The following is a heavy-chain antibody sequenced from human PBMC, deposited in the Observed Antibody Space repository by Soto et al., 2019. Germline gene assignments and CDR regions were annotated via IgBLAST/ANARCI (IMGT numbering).Heavy chain of an antibody. Sequence: SETLSLTCTVSGGSISSSYYWGWIRQPPGKGLEWIGSIYYSGSTYYNPSLKSRVTISVDTSKNQFSLKLSSVTAADTAVYYCARCLSGSYALDYWGQGTLVTVSS. CDR2: IYYSGST. V-gene: IGHV4-39*01. D-gene: IGHD1-26*01. CDR1: GGSISSSYY. CDR3: ARCLSGSYALDY. J-gene: IGHJ4*02.